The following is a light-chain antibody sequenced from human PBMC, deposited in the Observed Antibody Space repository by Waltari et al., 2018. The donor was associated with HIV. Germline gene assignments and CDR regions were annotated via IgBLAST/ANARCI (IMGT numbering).Light chain of an antibody. Sequence: IVMTQSPATLSVSPGERATLSCRASQSVSSKLAWYQQKPGQAPRLLIYGASTRATGIPARFSGSGSGTEFTLIISSLQSEDFAVYYCHQYNNWPPGTFGQGTKVEIK. V-gene: IGKV3D-15*01. CDR1: QSVSSK. CDR2: GAS. CDR3: HQYNNWPPGT. J-gene: IGKJ1*01.